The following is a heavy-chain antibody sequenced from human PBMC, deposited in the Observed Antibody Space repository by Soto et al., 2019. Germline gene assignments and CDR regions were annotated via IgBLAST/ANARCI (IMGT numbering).Heavy chain of an antibody. CDR1: GGSFSGYY. J-gene: IGHJ4*02. CDR3: ASGYGGNFDY. CDR2: IYYSGST. Sequence: TLSLTCAVYGGSFSGYYWSWIRQPPGKGLEWIGEIYYSGSTNYNPSLKSRVTISVDTSKNQFSLKLSSVTAADTAVYYCASGYGGNFDYWGQGTLVTVSS. D-gene: IGHD4-17*01. V-gene: IGHV4-34*09.